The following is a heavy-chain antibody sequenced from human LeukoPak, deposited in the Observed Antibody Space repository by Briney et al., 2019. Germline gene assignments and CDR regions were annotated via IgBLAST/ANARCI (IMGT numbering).Heavy chain of an antibody. D-gene: IGHD2-8*01. Sequence: SVKVSCKASGGTFSSYAISWVRQAPGQGTEWMEGIIPTFGTANYAQKFQGRVTITADESTSTAYMELSSLRSEDTAVYYCAREHHSTNEGTVAFDIWGQGTMVTVSS. CDR3: AREHHSTNEGTVAFDI. CDR1: GGTFSSYA. CDR2: IIPTFGTA. J-gene: IGHJ3*02. V-gene: IGHV1-69*13.